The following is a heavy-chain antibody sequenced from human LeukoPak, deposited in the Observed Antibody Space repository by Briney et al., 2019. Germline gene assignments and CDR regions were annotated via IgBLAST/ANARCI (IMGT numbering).Heavy chain of an antibody. CDR3: ARGSLYYYDSSGYYPFDY. V-gene: IGHV4-31*03. CDR2: IYYSGST. CDR1: GGSLSSGGYY. Sequence: SQTLSLTCTVSGGSLSSGGYYWSWIRQHPGKGLEWIGYIYYSGSTYYNPSLKSRVTISVDTSKNQFSLKLSSVTAADTAVYYCARGSLYYYDSSGYYPFDYWGQGTLVTVSS. J-gene: IGHJ4*02. D-gene: IGHD3-22*01.